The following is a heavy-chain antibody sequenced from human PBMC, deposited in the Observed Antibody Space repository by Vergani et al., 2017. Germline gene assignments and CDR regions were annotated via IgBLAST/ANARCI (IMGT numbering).Heavy chain of an antibody. CDR2: IYYSGST. D-gene: IGHD6-13*01. Sequence: QVQLQESGPGLVKPSETLSLTCTVSGGSISSYYWSWIRQPPGKGLEWIGYIYYSGSTNYNPSLKSRVTISVDTSKNQFSLKLSSVTAAHTAVYYCVREQQLAYYFDYWGQGTLVTVSS. J-gene: IGHJ4*02. V-gene: IGHV4-59*01. CDR1: GGSISSYY. CDR3: VREQQLAYYFDY.